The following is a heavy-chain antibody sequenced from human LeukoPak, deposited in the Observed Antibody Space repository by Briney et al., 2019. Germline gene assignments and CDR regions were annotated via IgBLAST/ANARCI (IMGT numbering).Heavy chain of an antibody. CDR3: ASLCSSTSCTHFDY. CDR1: GFTFDDYA. V-gene: IGHV3-43D*04. D-gene: IGHD2-2*01. J-gene: IGHJ4*02. Sequence: GGSLRLYCAASGFTFDDYAMHWVRQAPGKGLEWVSLISWDGGSTYYADSVKGRFTISRDNSKNSLYLQMNSLRAEDTALYYCASLCSSTSCTHFDYWGQGTLVTVSS. CDR2: ISWDGGST.